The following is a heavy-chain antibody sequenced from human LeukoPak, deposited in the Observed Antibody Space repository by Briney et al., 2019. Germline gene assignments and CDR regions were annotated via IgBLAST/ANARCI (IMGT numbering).Heavy chain of an antibody. V-gene: IGHV1-18*01. D-gene: IGHD3-22*01. J-gene: IGHJ4*02. CDR2: ISAYNGNT. CDR1: GYTSTNYG. CDR3: ARDAVPDSSGYLYYFDY. Sequence: ASVKVSCKASGYTSTNYGISWVRQAPGQGLEWMGWISAYNGNTNYAQKLQGRVTMTTDTSTSTAYMELRSLRSDDTAVYYCARDAVPDSSGYLYYFDYWGQGTLVTVSS.